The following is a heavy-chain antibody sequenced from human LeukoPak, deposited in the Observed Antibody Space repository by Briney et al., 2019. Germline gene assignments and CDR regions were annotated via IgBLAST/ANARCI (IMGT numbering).Heavy chain of an antibody. V-gene: IGHV4-34*01. CDR1: GGSFSGYY. D-gene: IGHD2-15*01. CDR2: INHSGST. CDR3: ARGYLDIVVVVAAGGYFDY. J-gene: IGHJ4*02. Sequence: ASETLSLTCAVYGGSFSGYYWSWIRQPPGKGLEWIGEINHSGSTNYNPSLKSRVTISVDTSKNQFSLKLSSVTAADTAVYYCARGYLDIVVVVAAGGYFDYWGQGTLVTVSS.